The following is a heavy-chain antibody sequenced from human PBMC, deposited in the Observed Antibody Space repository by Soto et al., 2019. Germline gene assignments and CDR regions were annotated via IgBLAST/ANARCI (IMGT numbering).Heavy chain of an antibody. Sequence: ESGGGLVQPGRSLRLSCAASGFTFDDYAMHWVRQAPGKGLEWVSGISWNSGSIGYADSVKGRFTISRDNAKNSLYLQMNSLRAEDTALYYCATLWFGELLSKGGYYGMDVWGQGTTVTVSS. CDR3: ATLWFGELLSKGGYYGMDV. D-gene: IGHD3-10*01. J-gene: IGHJ6*02. CDR1: GFTFDDYA. CDR2: ISWNSGSI. V-gene: IGHV3-9*01.